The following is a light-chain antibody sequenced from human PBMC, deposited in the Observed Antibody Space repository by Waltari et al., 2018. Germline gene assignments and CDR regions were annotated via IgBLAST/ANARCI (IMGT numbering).Light chain of an antibody. Sequence: QSVLTQPPSASATPGQRVSIACSGSHSNLGSNSLYWYQQLPGTAPQLLSQRKKQRPSRVPDRFSASKYGTSASLAISELRSEDEGIYYCASWDDSHYVFGPGTTVSVL. CDR2: RKK. CDR3: ASWDDSHYV. V-gene: IGLV1-47*01. CDR1: HSNLGSNS. J-gene: IGLJ1*01.